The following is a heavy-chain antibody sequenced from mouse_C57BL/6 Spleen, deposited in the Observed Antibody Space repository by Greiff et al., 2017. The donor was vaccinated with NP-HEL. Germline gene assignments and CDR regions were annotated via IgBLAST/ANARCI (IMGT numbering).Heavy chain of an antibody. CDR1: GYTFTSYW. J-gene: IGHJ4*01. CDR3: ARRRDYYGYDDDGLYAMDY. V-gene: IGHV1-53*01. CDR2: INPSNGGT. Sequence: QVQLQQPGTELVKPGASVKLSCKASGYTFTSYWMHWVKQRPGQGLEWIGNINPSNGGTNYNEKFKSKATLTVDKSSSTAYMQLSSLTSEDSAVYYCARRRDYYGYDDDGLYAMDYWGQGTSVTVSS. D-gene: IGHD2-2*01.